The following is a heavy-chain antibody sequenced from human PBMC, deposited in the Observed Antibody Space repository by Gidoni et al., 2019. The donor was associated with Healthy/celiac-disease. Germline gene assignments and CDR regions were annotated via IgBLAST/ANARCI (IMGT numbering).Heavy chain of an antibody. J-gene: IGHJ6*03. V-gene: IGHV3-30-3*01. CDR3: ARDGGDIVATIWNGYYYMDV. D-gene: IGHD5-12*01. Sequence: QVQLVESGGGVVQPGRSLRLSWAASGFTFSSYAMHWVRQAPGKGLEWVAVISYDGSNKYYADSVKGRFTISRDNSKNTLYLQMNSLRAEDTAVYYCARDGGDIVATIWNGYYYMDVWGKGTTVTVSS. CDR1: GFTFSSYA. CDR2: ISYDGSNK.